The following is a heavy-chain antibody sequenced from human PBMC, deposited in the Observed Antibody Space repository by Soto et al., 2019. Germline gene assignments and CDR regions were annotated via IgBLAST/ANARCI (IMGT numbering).Heavy chain of an antibody. CDR3: ARQHQRSGYSSSWSLDY. D-gene: IGHD6-13*01. V-gene: IGHV4-39*01. J-gene: IGHJ4*02. CDR1: GGSISSSSYY. CDR2: IYYSGST. Sequence: SETLSLTCTVSGGSISSSSYYWGWIRQPPGKGLEWIGSIYYSGSTYYNPSLKSRVTISVDTSKNQFSLKLSSVTAADTAVYYCARQHQRSGYSSSWSLDYWGQGTLVTVSS.